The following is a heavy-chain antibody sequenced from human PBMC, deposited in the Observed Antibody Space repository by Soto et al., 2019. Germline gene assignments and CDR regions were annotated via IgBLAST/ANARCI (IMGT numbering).Heavy chain of an antibody. J-gene: IGHJ4*02. D-gene: IGHD5-12*01. Sequence: QVQLVESGGGLVKPGGSLRLSCAASGFTFSDYYMSWIRQAPGKGLEWVSYISSSGSTIYYADSVKGRFTISRDNAKNSLYRKMKSRKAEDTAVYYCAREAADGYNIDYWGQGTLVTVSS. CDR1: GFTFSDYY. CDR2: ISSSGSTI. V-gene: IGHV3-11*01. CDR3: AREAADGYNIDY.